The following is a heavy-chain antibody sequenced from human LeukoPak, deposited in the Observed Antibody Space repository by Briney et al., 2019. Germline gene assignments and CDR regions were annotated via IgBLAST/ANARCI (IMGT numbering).Heavy chain of an antibody. CDR2: VWTAGAT. CDR3: VSGDPSGSGTNSFDY. D-gene: IGHD3-10*01. J-gene: IGHJ4*02. V-gene: IGHV3-53*01. Sequence: GGSLRLSCAAAGFSITKYYMGWVRQAPGKGLEWVSVVWTAGATNYADSLKGRLTISKDNSKNMVYLQMISVSAEDTATYYCVSGDPSGSGTNSFDYWGQGTVVTVSS. CDR1: GFSITKYY.